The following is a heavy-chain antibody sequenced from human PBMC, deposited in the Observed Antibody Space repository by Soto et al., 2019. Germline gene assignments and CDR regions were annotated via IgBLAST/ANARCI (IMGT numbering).Heavy chain of an antibody. CDR3: ARTYGGNSFDY. CDR2: IRHSGST. D-gene: IGHD2-21*02. J-gene: IGHJ4*02. Sequence: QVQLQQWGAGLLKPSETLSLTCAVYGGSFSGYYWSWIRQPPGKGLEWIGEIRHSGSTNYNPSLKSRVTISVDPSKTQFSLKLSSVTAADTAVYYCARTYGGNSFDYWGQGTLVTVSS. V-gene: IGHV4-34*01. CDR1: GGSFSGYY.